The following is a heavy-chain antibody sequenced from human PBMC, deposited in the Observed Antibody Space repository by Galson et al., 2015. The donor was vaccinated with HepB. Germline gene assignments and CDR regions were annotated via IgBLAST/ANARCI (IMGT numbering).Heavy chain of an antibody. V-gene: IGHV4-59*01. CDR3: ARGPAGSSPKNNWFDP. Sequence: SETLSLTCTVSGGSISSYYWTWIRQPPGKGLEWIGYIYYSGSTNYNPSLKSRVTISVDTSKSQFSLKLSSVTAADTAVYYCARGPAGSSPKNNWFDPWGQGTLVTVSS. CDR2: IYYSGST. CDR1: GGSISSYY. D-gene: IGHD2-15*01. J-gene: IGHJ5*02.